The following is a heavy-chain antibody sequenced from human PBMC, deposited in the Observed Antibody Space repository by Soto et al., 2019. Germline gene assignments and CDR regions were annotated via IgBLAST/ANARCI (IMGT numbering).Heavy chain of an antibody. Sequence: GASVKVSCKASGGTFSSYAISWVRQAPGQGLEWMGGIIPIFGTANYAQKFQGRVTITADESTSTAYMELGSLRSEDTAVYYCARPYAEGAYYYDSSGYYSPQNYYYGMDVWGQGTTVTRLL. D-gene: IGHD3-22*01. V-gene: IGHV1-69*13. J-gene: IGHJ6*02. CDR3: ARPYAEGAYYYDSSGYYSPQNYYYGMDV. CDR2: IIPIFGTA. CDR1: GGTFSSYA.